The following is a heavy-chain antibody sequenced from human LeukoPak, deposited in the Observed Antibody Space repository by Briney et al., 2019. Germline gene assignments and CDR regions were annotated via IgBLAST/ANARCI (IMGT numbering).Heavy chain of an antibody. CDR3: ARVRIGGYCGGDCYSPDY. D-gene: IGHD2-21*02. CDR2: ISYDGSNK. V-gene: IGHV3-30-3*01. Sequence: GGSLRLSCAASGFIFSGYAMYWVRQAPGKGLEWVAVISYDGSNKYYADSVKGRFTISRDNSKNTLYLQMNSLRAEDTAMYYCARVRIGGYCGGDCYSPDYWGQGTLVTVSS. CDR1: GFIFSGYA. J-gene: IGHJ4*02.